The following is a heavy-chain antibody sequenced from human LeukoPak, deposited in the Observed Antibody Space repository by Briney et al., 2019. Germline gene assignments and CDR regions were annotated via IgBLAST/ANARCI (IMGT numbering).Heavy chain of an antibody. D-gene: IGHD3-16*01. CDR3: ARADVM. Sequence: GGSLRLSCAASGFTFSNYNMNWVRQAPGKGLEWVSSISSSSTYISYAHSVKGRFTISRDNAKNSLFLQMNSLRAEDTAVYYCARADVMGGQGTLVTVSS. CDR2: ISSSSTYI. J-gene: IGHJ4*02. V-gene: IGHV3-21*01. CDR1: GFTFSNYN.